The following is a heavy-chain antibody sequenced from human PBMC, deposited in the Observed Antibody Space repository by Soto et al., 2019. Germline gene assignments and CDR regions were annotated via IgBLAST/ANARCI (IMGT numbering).Heavy chain of an antibody. J-gene: IGHJ6*02. CDR2: IIPIFGTA. D-gene: IGHD2-15*01. CDR1: GGTFSSYA. V-gene: IGHV1-69*01. CDR3: ARGGYWSGGSCPPLDYYYYGMDV. Sequence: QVQLVQSGAEVKKPGSSVKVSCKASGGTFSSYAISWVRQAPGQGLEWMGGIIPIFGTANYAQKFQGRVTITADESTSTAYMELSSLRSEDTAVYYCARGGYWSGGSCPPLDYYYYGMDVWGQGTTVTVSS.